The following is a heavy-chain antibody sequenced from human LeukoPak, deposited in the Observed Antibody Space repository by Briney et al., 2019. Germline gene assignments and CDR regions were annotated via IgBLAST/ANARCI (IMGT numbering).Heavy chain of an antibody. J-gene: IGHJ4*02. CDR2: TRNKANSYTT. CDR1: GFTFSDHY. V-gene: IGHV3-72*01. Sequence: PGGSLRLSCAASGFTFSDHYMDWVRQAPGKGLEWVGRTRNKANSYTTEYAASVKGRFTISREDSKNSLFLQMNSLKTEDTAVYYCAGYGDYGVFDYWGQGTLVTVSS. D-gene: IGHD4-17*01. CDR3: AGYGDYGVFDY.